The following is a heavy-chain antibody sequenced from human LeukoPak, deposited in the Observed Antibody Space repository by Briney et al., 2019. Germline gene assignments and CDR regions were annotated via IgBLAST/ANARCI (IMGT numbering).Heavy chain of an antibody. CDR3: AGHDGNYYYGMDV. CDR1: GGSISSYY. J-gene: IGHJ6*02. V-gene: IGHV4-59*08. CDR2: IYYSGST. Sequence: SETLSLTCTVSGGSISSYYWSWIRQPPGKGLEWIGYIYYSGSTNYNPSLKSRVTISVDTSKNQFSLKLSSVTAADTAVYYCAGHDGNYYYGMDVWGQGTTVTVSS.